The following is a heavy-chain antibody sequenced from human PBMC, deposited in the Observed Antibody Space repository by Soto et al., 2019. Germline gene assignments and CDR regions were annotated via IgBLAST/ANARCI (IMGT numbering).Heavy chain of an antibody. CDR1: GGSISSGDYY. Sequence: LSLTCPVSGGSISSGDYYWSWIRQPPGKGLEWIGYIYYSGSTYYNPSLKSRVTISVDTSKNQFSLKLSSVTAADTAVYYCARGGKVRYFERLLLSNCLDPWGQGTLVTVYS. D-gene: IGHD3-9*01. J-gene: IGHJ5*02. CDR3: ARGGKVRYFERLLLSNCLDP. CDR2: IYYSGST. V-gene: IGHV4-30-4*01.